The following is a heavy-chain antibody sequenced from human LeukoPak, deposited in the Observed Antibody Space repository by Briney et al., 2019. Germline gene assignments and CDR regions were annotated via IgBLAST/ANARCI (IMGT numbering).Heavy chain of an antibody. CDR3: ARAPLDLYGDYVWFDY. Sequence: PSETLSLTCDVSGGSIDSTNWWNWVRQPPGKGLEWIGEIHHDGRINYNPSLKSRVTISVDRSKNQFSLKLSSVTAADTAVYYCARAPLDLYGDYVWFDYWGQGTLVTVSS. CDR2: IHHDGRI. D-gene: IGHD4-17*01. CDR1: GGSIDSTNW. J-gene: IGHJ4*02. V-gene: IGHV4/OR15-8*01.